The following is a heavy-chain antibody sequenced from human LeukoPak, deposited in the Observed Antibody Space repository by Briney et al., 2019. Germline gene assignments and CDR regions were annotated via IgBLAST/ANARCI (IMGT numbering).Heavy chain of an antibody. V-gene: IGHV4-59*01. CDR2: IYYSGST. Sequence: SETLSLTCTVSGGSISSYYWSWIRQPPGKGLEWIGYIYYSGSTNYNPSLKSRVTISVDTSKNQFSLKLSSATAADTAVYYCARGSFWRGYYYYYYYMDVWGKGTTVTVSS. CDR1: GGSISSYY. CDR3: ARGSFWRGYYYYYYYMDV. J-gene: IGHJ6*03. D-gene: IGHD3-3*01.